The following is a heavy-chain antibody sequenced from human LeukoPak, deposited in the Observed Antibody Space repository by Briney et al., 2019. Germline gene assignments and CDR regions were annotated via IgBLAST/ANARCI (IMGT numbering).Heavy chain of an antibody. CDR2: IYYSGNT. V-gene: IGHV4-31*03. Sequence: SETLSLTCTVSGASVTTGGYFWTWIRQHPGKGLEWIGYIYYSGNTYYNPSLKSRVTISVDTSKNQFSLKLSSVTAADTAVYYCARETSGWYLDYWGQGTLVTVSS. CDR3: ARETSGWYLDY. J-gene: IGHJ4*02. CDR1: GASVTTGGYF. D-gene: IGHD6-19*01.